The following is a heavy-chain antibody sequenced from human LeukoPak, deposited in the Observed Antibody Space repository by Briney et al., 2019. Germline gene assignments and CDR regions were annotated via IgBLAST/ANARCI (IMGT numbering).Heavy chain of an antibody. D-gene: IGHD3-10*01. CDR3: ARAIGMVRGVRYDGFDY. CDR2: SFSGGRT. J-gene: IGHJ4*02. CDR1: IHRSYNL. V-gene: IGHV3-66*01. Sequence: PGGFLRTFSASCCIHRSYNLNRLGQPAAREGVGVASISFSGGRTYYADSVKGRFTISRDNSKNTLYLQMNSLRAEDTAVYYCARAIGMVRGVRYDGFDYWGQGTLVTVSS.